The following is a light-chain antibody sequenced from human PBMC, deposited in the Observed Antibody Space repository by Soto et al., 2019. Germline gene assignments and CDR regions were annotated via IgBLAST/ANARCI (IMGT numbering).Light chain of an antibody. J-gene: IGLJ2*01. CDR1: SSDVGSYNL. Sequence: QSALTQPASVSGSPGQSITISCTGTSSDVGSYNLVSWYQQHPGKAPKVMIYEVTERPSGVSNRFSGSKSGNTASLTISGLQAEDEADYYCCSYAGSYTVVFGGGTKLTVL. CDR3: CSYAGSYTVV. CDR2: EVT. V-gene: IGLV2-23*02.